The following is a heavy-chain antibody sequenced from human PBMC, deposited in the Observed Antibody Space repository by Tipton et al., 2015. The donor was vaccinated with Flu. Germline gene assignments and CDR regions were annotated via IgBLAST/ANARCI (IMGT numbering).Heavy chain of an antibody. CDR2: IYINDKT. V-gene: IGHV3-53*01. J-gene: IGHJ4*02. D-gene: IGHD5-24*01. CDR1: VFSLTDNY. Sequence: VQLVQSGGGVIPPGGSLRLSCAISVFSLTDNYVSWVRQAPGKGLEWVSLIYINDKTYYSDSVKGRFTVSRDMSKNTLYLQMDNLRADDTAVYYCARGIPDRDRDYWGQGTLVTVSS. CDR3: ARGIPDRDRDY.